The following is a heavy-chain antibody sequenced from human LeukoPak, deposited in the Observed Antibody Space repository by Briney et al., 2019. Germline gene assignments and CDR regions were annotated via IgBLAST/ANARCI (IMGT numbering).Heavy chain of an antibody. CDR3: ARAMGSWYSNY. V-gene: IGHV1-2*02. D-gene: IGHD6-13*01. J-gene: IGHJ4*02. CDR1: GYSFTGHY. CDR2: INPNSGGT. Sequence: VASVKVSCKASGYSFTGHYLHWVRQAPGQGLDWMGWINPNSGGTNYAQKFQGRVTMTRDTSISTAYMELSWLTSDDTAVYYCARAMGSWYSNYWGQGTLVTVSS.